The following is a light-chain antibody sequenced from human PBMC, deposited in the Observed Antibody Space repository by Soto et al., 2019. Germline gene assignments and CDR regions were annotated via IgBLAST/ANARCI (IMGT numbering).Light chain of an antibody. CDR3: QQYDNLPIT. CDR2: GAS. CDR1: KSFSHSY. Sequence: EIVLTQSPATLSSFPGDRVTLSCRASKSFSHSYLAWYQQKPGQAPRLLIYGASTRATGIPARFSGSGSGTDFTFTISSLQPEDIATYYCQQYDNLPITFGQGTRLEIK. V-gene: IGKV3D-7*01. J-gene: IGKJ5*01.